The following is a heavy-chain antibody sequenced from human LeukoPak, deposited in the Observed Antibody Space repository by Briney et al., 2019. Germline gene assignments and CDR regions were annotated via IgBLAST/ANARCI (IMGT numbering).Heavy chain of an antibody. Sequence: SGGSLRLSCAASGFTFSSYWMHWVRQAPGKGLEWVANIKQDGSAKFYVDSVKGRFTISRDNAKNSLYLQMNSLRVDDTAVYYCASTNSLDNWGQGTLVTVSS. CDR1: GFTFSSYW. CDR3: ASTNSLDN. CDR2: IKQDGSAK. D-gene: IGHD2-8*01. J-gene: IGHJ4*02. V-gene: IGHV3-7*01.